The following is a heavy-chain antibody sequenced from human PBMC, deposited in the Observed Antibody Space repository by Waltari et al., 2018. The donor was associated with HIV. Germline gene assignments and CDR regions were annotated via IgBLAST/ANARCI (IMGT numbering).Heavy chain of an antibody. V-gene: IGHV3-33*08. CDR1: GFHFSSFA. D-gene: IGHD6-19*01. Sequence: QVHLVESGGGVVQPGRSLSLSCVASGFHFSSFALHWVRQTPGKGLEWVAGIWYDGSNENYADSVKGRFTISRDNSMDTLYLEMMSLRADDTAKYYCAKVGSSGPLDHWGQGTLVTVSP. CDR3: AKVGSSGPLDH. J-gene: IGHJ4*02. CDR2: IWYDGSNE.